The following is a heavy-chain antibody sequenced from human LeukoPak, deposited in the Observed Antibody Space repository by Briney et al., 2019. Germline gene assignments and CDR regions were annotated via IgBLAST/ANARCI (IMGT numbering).Heavy chain of an antibody. CDR3: ARYPLSYSNNWHYYFEY. D-gene: IGHD6-13*01. V-gene: IGHV1-69*01. Sequence: SVKVSCKASVGTLSSYSISWVRQAPGQGREWMGGITPIFGTANYAQKFQGRVTITADESTSTAYMELSSLRSEDAAVYYCARYPLSYSNNWHYYFEYWGQGTLVTVSS. CDR1: VGTLSSYS. CDR2: ITPIFGTA. J-gene: IGHJ4*02.